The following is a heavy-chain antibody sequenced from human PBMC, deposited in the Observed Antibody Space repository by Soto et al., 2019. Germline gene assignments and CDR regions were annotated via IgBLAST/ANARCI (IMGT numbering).Heavy chain of an antibody. Sequence: QVQLQQWGAGLLKPSETLSLTCAVYGGSFSGYYWSWIRQPPGKGLEWIGESNHVGSTNYNPSLKSRVTMSVDPSKNQFSRRLTSVTAADTAVYYCARVLIAGVTTDWGQGTLVIVSS. J-gene: IGHJ4*02. CDR2: SNHVGST. D-gene: IGHD5-18*01. V-gene: IGHV4-34*01. CDR1: GGSFSGYY. CDR3: ARVLIAGVTTD.